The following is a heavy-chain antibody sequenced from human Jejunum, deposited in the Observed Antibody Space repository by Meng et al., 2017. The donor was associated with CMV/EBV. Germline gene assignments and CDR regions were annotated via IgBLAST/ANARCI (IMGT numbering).Heavy chain of an antibody. V-gene: IGHV1-69*15. D-gene: IGHD1-14*01. CDR3: ERGSSNGNQPFDH. J-gene: IGHJ4*02. CDR2: IIPIFRKP. Sequence: QLLRPGDEVPKPGLSLTGSCASSALSVNNFAINWVRQAPGQGLEWMGRIIPIFRKPYCAPQFQSITTITADGNTRITFTELYSLTSDETAIYYCERGSSNGNQPFDHWGQGTLVTVSS. CDR1: ALSVNNFA.